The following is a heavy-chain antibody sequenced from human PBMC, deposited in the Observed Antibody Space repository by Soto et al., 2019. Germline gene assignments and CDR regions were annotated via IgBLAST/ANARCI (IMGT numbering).Heavy chain of an antibody. CDR2: IWYDGSNK. CDR3: ARDLFLSIVDTEHYGMDV. V-gene: IGHV3-33*01. D-gene: IGHD5-18*01. Sequence: GGSLRLSCAASGFTFSSYGMHWVRQAPGKGLEWVAVIWYDGSNKYYADSVKGRFTISRDNSKNTLYLQMNSLRAEDTAVYYCARDLFLSIVDTEHYGMDVWGQGTTVTVSS. J-gene: IGHJ6*02. CDR1: GFTFSSYG.